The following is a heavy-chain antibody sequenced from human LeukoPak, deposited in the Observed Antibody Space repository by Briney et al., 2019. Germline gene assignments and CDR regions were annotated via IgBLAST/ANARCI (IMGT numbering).Heavy chain of an antibody. CDR2: INPNSGGT. Sequence: ASAKVSCKASGYTFTGYYMHWVRQAPGQGLEWMGWINPNSGGTNYAQKFQGWVTMTRDTSISTAYMELSRLRSDDTAVYYCARGYSSSWSSHFDYWGQGTLVTVSS. CDR3: ARGYSSSWSSHFDY. D-gene: IGHD6-13*01. CDR1: GYTFTGYY. J-gene: IGHJ4*02. V-gene: IGHV1-2*04.